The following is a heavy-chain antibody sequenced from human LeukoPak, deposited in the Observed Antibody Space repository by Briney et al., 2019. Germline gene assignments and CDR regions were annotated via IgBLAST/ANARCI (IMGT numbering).Heavy chain of an antibody. CDR1: GYTFTSYY. J-gene: IGHJ4*02. D-gene: IGHD6-13*01. Sequence: ASVKVSCKASGYTFTSYYMHWVRQAPGQGLEWMGIINPSGGSTSYAQKFQGRVTMTRDTSTSTVYMELSSLRSEDTAVYYCASVSRGVGIAAAGFSFDYWGQGTLVTVSS. V-gene: IGHV1-46*01. CDR3: ASVSRGVGIAAAGFSFDY. CDR2: INPSGGST.